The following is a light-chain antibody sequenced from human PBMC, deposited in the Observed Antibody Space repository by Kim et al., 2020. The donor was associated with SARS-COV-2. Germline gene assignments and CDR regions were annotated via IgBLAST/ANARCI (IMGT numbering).Light chain of an antibody. CDR1: QSVDLY. Sequence: SLSPGERATLSLRASQSVDLYLAWYQQKPGQAPRLLIRGASSRAIGIPDRFSGSGSGTDFTLTITRLEPEDFAVYYCQQYAGQVTFGPGTKVDIK. CDR2: GAS. J-gene: IGKJ3*01. CDR3: QQYAGQVT. V-gene: IGKV3-20*01.